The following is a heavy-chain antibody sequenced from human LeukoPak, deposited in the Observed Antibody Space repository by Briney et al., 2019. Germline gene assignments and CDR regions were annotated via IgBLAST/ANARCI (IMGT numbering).Heavy chain of an antibody. CDR2: INPTGGGT. J-gene: IGHJ4*02. CDR1: GYTFTSYY. CDR3: ARGLSPFSDH. V-gene: IGHV1-46*01. Sequence: EASVKVSCKASGYTFTSYYIHWVRQAPGQGPEWMGIINPTGGGTTYAQKFQGRVTMTRDTSTSTVYMELSSLSSEDTAIYYCARGLSPFSDHWGQGTLVTVSS.